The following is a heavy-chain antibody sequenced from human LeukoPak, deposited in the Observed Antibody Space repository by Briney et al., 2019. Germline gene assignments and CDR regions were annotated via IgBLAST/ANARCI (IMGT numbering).Heavy chain of an antibody. CDR3: AREILLVGATLLDY. Sequence: PSETLSLTCTVSGGSISSGSYYWSWIRQPAGKGLEWIGRIYTSGSTNYNPSLKSRVTISVDTSKNQFSLKLSSVTAADTAVYYCAREILLVGATLLDYWGQGTLVTVSS. V-gene: IGHV4-61*02. D-gene: IGHD1-26*01. J-gene: IGHJ4*02. CDR1: GGSISSGSYY. CDR2: IYTSGST.